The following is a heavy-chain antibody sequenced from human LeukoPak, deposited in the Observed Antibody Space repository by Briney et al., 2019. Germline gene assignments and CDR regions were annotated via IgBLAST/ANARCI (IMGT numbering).Heavy chain of an antibody. Sequence: GESLKISCEGFGSRLNNYWIGWVRQMPGKGPEWMGIIYPGDSGVMYSPSFQGQVTISADKSITTASLQWSSLKASDTAIYYCVRLGGLWFGDYWGQGTVVSVSS. CDR2: IYPGDSGV. CDR3: VRLGGLWFGDY. J-gene: IGHJ4*02. V-gene: IGHV5-51*01. D-gene: IGHD3-10*01. CDR1: GSRLNNYW.